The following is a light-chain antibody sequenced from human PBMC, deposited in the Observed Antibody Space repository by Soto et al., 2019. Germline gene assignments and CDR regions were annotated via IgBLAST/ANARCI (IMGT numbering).Light chain of an antibody. J-gene: IGKJ2*01. V-gene: IGKV1-5*01. CDR3: QQYNSYL. Sequence: DIQMTQSPSTLSASVGDRVTITCRASQSISSWLAWYQQKPGKAPKLLIYDASSLESGVPSRFSGRGAGTEFTLTISSLQPDDFSTYYCQQYNSYLFGQGTKLEIK. CDR2: DAS. CDR1: QSISSW.